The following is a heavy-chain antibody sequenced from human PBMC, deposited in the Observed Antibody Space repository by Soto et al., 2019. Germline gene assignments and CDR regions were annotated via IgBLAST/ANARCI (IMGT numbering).Heavy chain of an antibody. CDR1: GYTFTSYG. CDR2: ISAYNGNT. Sequence: ASVKASCKASGYTFTSYGISWVRQAPGQGLEWMGWISAYNGNTNYAQKLQGRVTMTTDTSTSTAYMELRSLRSDDTAVYYCAREGQYSSSWYDYYYYYMDVWGKGTTVTVSS. V-gene: IGHV1-18*01. D-gene: IGHD6-13*01. J-gene: IGHJ6*03. CDR3: AREGQYSSSWYDYYYYYMDV.